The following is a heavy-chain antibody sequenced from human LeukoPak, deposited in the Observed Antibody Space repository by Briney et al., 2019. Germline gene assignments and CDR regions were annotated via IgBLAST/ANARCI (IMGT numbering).Heavy chain of an antibody. CDR1: GGSFSDYY. J-gene: IGHJ4*02. Sequence: SETLSLTCAVYGGSFSDYYWSWIRQPPGKGLEWIGEINHSGDTKYNPSLKSRVTISVDTSKNQFSLKVSSVTAADTAVYYCARIQLWPLHYFDYWGQGTLATVSS. V-gene: IGHV4-34*01. CDR3: ARIQLWPLHYFDY. D-gene: IGHD5-18*01. CDR2: INHSGDT.